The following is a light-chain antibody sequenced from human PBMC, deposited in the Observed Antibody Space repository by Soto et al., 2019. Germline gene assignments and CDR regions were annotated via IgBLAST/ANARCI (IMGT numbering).Light chain of an antibody. CDR1: QGISSY. Sequence: DIQLTQSPSYLSASVGDRVTITCRASQGISSYLAWYQQKPGKAPKLLIYAASTLQSGVPARFSGSGSGTEFTLTISSLQPEDFATSYCQQLNTYPLTFGGGTKVEIK. J-gene: IGKJ4*01. CDR3: QQLNTYPLT. V-gene: IGKV1-9*01. CDR2: AAS.